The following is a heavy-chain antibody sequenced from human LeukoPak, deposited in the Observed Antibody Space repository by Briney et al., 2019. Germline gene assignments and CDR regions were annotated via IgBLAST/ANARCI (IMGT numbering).Heavy chain of an antibody. CDR2: ISYDGSNK. CDR1: GFTFSSYA. CDR3: AGEGVTGYYVY. J-gene: IGHJ4*02. Sequence: PGGSLRLSCAASGFTFSSYAMHWVRQAPGKGLEWVAVISYDGSNKYYADSVKGRFTISRDNSKNTLYLQMNSLRAEDTAVYYCAGEGVTGYYVYWGQGTLVTVSS. V-gene: IGHV3-30*04. D-gene: IGHD3-9*01.